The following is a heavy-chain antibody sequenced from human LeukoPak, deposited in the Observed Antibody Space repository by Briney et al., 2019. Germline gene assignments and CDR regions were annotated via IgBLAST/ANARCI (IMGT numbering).Heavy chain of an antibody. CDR3: ARALVGADDAFDI. D-gene: IGHD1-26*01. CDR2: IRYDGSNK. CDR1: GFIFSSYG. J-gene: IGHJ3*02. V-gene: IGHV3-30*02. Sequence: GGSLRLSCAASGFIFSSYGMHWVRQAPGKGLEWAAFIRYDGSNKYYADSVKGRFTISRDNSKNSLYLQMNSLRAEDTAVYYCARALVGADDAFDIWGQGTMVTVSS.